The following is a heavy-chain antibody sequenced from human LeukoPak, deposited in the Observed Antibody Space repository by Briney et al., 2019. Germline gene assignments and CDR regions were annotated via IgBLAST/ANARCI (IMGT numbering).Heavy chain of an antibody. J-gene: IGHJ3*01. V-gene: IGHV3-30-3*01. Sequence: GGSLRLSCAASGFTFSSYAMHWVRQAPGKGLEWVAVISYDGSNKYYADSVKGRFTISRDNAKNSVFLQMNTLRADDTAVYYCARATRDDYGDVHDAFDVWGQGTMVAVSS. D-gene: IGHD4-17*01. CDR1: GFTFSSYA. CDR3: ARATRDDYGDVHDAFDV. CDR2: ISYDGSNK.